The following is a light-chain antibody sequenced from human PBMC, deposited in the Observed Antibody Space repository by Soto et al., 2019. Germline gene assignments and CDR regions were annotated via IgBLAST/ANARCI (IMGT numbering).Light chain of an antibody. CDR2: DVD. CDR1: SSDVGAYNY. Sequence: QSVLTQPASVSGSPGQSITISCAGTSSDVGAYNYVSWYQQHPGKAPKLMIYDVDNRPSGVSNRFSGSKSGNTASLTISGLQADDEADYYCSSFTSSITVMFGGGTKLTVL. V-gene: IGLV2-14*01. CDR3: SSFTSSITVM. J-gene: IGLJ3*02.